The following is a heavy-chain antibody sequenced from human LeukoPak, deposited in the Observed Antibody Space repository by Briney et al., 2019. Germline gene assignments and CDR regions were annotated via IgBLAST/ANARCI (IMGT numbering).Heavy chain of an antibody. CDR1: GGSFSGYY. CDR3: ARVATTRITMVRARYFDY. D-gene: IGHD3-10*01. Sequence: SETLSLTCAVYGGSFSGYYWSWIRQPPGKGLEWIGEINHSGSTNYNPSLKSRVTISVDTSKNQFSLKLSSVTAADTAVYYCARVATTRITMVRARYFDYWGQGTLVTVSS. V-gene: IGHV4-34*01. CDR2: INHSGST. J-gene: IGHJ4*02.